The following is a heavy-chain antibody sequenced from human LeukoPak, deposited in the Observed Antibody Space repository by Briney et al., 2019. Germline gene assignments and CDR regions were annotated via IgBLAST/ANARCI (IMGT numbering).Heavy chain of an antibody. V-gene: IGHV4-34*01. CDR2: INHSGST. CDR1: GGSFSGYY. CDR3: AGLTTALNYDSSGYYYDY. J-gene: IGHJ4*02. D-gene: IGHD3-22*01. Sequence: SETLSLTCAVYGGSFSGYYWSWIRQPPGKGLEWIGEINHSGSTNYNPSLKSRVTISVDTSKNQFSLKLSSVTAADTAVYYCAGLTTALNYDSSGYYYDYWGQGTLVTVSS.